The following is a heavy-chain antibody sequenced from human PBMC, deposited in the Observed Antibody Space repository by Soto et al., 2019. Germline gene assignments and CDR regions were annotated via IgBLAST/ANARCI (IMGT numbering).Heavy chain of an antibody. J-gene: IGHJ6*02. CDR3: AKEARTPAAIGEYYHYYGMDV. Sequence: GGSLRLSCAASGFTFSSYGMHWVRQAPGKGLEWVAVISYDGSNNCYADSVKGRFTISRDNSKNTLYLQMNSLRAEDTAVYYCAKEARTPAAIGEYYHYYGMDVWGQGTTVTVSS. CDR1: GFTFSSYG. V-gene: IGHV3-30*18. D-gene: IGHD2-2*02. CDR2: ISYDGSNN.